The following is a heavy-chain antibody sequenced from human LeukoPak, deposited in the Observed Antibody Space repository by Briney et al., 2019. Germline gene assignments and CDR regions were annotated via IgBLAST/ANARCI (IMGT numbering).Heavy chain of an antibody. CDR2: IYYSGST. CDR1: GGSISSYY. CDR3: ARVAQGVIVVVPAAIDY. Sequence: SETLSLTCTVSGGSISSYYWSWIRQPPGKGLEWIGYIYYSGSTNYNPSLKSRVTISVDTSKNQFSLKLSSVTAADTAVYYCARVAQGVIVVVPAAIDYWGQGTLVTVSS. D-gene: IGHD2-2*01. J-gene: IGHJ4*02. V-gene: IGHV4-59*01.